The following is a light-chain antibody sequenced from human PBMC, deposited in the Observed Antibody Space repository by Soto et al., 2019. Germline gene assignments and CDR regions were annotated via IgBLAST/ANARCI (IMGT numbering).Light chain of an antibody. Sequence: EIVLTQSPATLSSFPVDRVTLSCRASQYINTRLAWYQHRPGQAPRLLIYQTSIRAAGIPARFSASGSGTDFTLTISDVQPEDFALYYCHQRQSWPRTFGQGTKVDLK. J-gene: IGKJ1*01. CDR3: HQRQSWPRT. CDR1: QYINTR. V-gene: IGKV3-11*01. CDR2: QTS.